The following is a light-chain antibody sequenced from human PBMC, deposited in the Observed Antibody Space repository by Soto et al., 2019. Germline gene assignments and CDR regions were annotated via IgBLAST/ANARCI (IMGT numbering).Light chain of an antibody. CDR2: EVS. CDR3: SSYTSGFHVV. Sequence: QSALTQPASVSGSPGQSITISCTGTSSDVGDYNYVSWYQQHPGKAPKLMIFEVSNRPSRVSNRFSGSKSGNTASLTISGLQAEDEADYYCSSYTSGFHVVFGGGTKLTVL. CDR1: SSDVGDYNY. V-gene: IGLV2-14*01. J-gene: IGLJ2*01.